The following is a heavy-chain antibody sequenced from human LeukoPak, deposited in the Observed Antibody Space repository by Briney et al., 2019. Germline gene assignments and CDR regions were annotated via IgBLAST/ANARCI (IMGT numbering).Heavy chain of an antibody. Sequence: PSETLSLTCTVSGGSISSYYWSWIRQPPGKGLEWIGSIYYSGSTYYNPSLKSRVTISVDTSKNQFSLKLSSVTAADTAVYYCARRGNPLDYWGQGTLVTVSS. CDR2: IYYSGST. J-gene: IGHJ4*02. CDR1: GGSISSYY. V-gene: IGHV4-59*05. CDR3: ARRGNPLDY. D-gene: IGHD4-23*01.